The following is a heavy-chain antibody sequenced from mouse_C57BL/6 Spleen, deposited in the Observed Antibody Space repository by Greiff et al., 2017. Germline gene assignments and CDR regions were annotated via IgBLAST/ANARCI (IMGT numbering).Heavy chain of an antibody. J-gene: IGHJ3*01. Sequence: VQLQQSGPELVKPGASVKISCKASGYTFTDYYMNWVKQSHGKSLEWIGDINPNNGGTSYNQKFKGKATLTVDKSSSTAYMELRSLTSEDSAVYYCASSDDYEAWFADWGQGTLVTVSA. CDR3: ASSDDYEAWFAD. V-gene: IGHV1-26*01. D-gene: IGHD2-4*01. CDR2: INPNNGGT. CDR1: GYTFTDYY.